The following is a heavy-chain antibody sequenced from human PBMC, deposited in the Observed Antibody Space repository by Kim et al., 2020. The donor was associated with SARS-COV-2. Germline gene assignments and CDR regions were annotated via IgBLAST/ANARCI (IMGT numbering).Heavy chain of an antibody. V-gene: IGHV3-64*01. CDR2: T. CDR3: ARRRSWYALDY. J-gene: IGHJ4*02. D-gene: IGHD6-13*01. Sequence: TYYANSGKGQFTISRDNSKNQLYLQMGSLRAEDMAVYYCARRRSWYALDYWGQGTLVTVSS.